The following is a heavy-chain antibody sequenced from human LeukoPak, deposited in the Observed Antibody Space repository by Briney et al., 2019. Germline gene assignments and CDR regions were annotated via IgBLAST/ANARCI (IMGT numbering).Heavy chain of an antibody. D-gene: IGHD4-23*01. V-gene: IGHV4-59*01. Sequence: SETLSLTCSLSFGSISSYYWSWIRRPPGKGLEWIGNIYYTGSTNYNPSLKSRVTISVDTSKNHFSLKLSSVTAADTAVYYCARDLGGNSNFDYWGQGTLVTPSS. CDR3: ARDLGGNSNFDY. CDR1: FGSISSYY. J-gene: IGHJ4*02. CDR2: IYYTGST.